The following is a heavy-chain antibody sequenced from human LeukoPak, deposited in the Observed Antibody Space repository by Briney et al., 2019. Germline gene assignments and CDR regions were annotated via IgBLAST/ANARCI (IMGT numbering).Heavy chain of an antibody. J-gene: IGHJ4*02. V-gene: IGHV3-33*01. Sequence: GGSLRLSCAASGFTFSSYGMHWVRQAPGKGLEWVAVIWYDGSNKYYADPVKGRFTISRDNSKNTLYLQMNSLRAEDTAVYYCARTAGYYDSSGYYHPYYFDYWGQGTLVTVSS. CDR1: GFTFSSYG. CDR2: IWYDGSNK. CDR3: ARTAGYYDSSGYYHPYYFDY. D-gene: IGHD3-22*01.